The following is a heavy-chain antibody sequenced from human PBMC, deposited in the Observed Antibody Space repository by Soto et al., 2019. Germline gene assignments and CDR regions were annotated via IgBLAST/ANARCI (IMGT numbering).Heavy chain of an antibody. D-gene: IGHD6-19*01. CDR3: AREVAVAGIINWFDP. CDR1: GFTVSSNY. J-gene: IGHJ5*02. CDR2: IYSGGST. Sequence: GGSLRLSCAASGFTVSSNYMSWVRQAPGKGLERVSVIYSGGSTYYADFVKGRFTISRDNSKNTLYLQMNSLRAEDTAVYYCAREVAVAGIINWFDPWGQGTLVTVSS. V-gene: IGHV3-53*01.